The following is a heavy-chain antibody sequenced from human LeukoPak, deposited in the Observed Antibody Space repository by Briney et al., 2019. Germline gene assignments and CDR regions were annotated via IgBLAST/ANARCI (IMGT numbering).Heavy chain of an antibody. CDR1: GFTFSSYG. Sequence: GGSLRLSCAASGFTFSSYGMHWVRQAPGKGLEWVAFIRYDGSNKYFADSVKGRFTISRDNSKNTLYLQMNSLRAEDTAVYYCARGGKIALAGTRSPQYFQHWGQGTLVTVSS. CDR2: IRYDGSNK. D-gene: IGHD6-19*01. CDR3: ARGGKIALAGTRSPQYFQH. V-gene: IGHV3-30*02. J-gene: IGHJ1*01.